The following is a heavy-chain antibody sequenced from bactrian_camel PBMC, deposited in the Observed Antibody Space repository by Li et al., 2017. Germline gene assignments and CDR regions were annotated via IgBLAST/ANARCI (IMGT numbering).Heavy chain of an antibody. CDR2: VKKGDGTT. D-gene: IGHD5*01. Sequence: DVQLVESGGGLVQPGGSLRLSCAASGFSFRSYAMSWARQAPGKGLEWVSFVKKGDGTTYYVDSVKGRFTISRDNTKNTLYLQMNSLKPEDTAMYYCAAGLGLSNKDWGPGWGFGYWGQGTQVTVS. CDR1: GFSFRSYA. CDR3: AAGLGLSNKDWGPGWGFGY. V-gene: IGHV3S31*01. J-gene: IGHJ6*01.